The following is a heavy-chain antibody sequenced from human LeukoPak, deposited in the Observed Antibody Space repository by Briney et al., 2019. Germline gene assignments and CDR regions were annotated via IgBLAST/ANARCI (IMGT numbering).Heavy chain of an antibody. CDR1: GGSISSYY. V-gene: IGHV4-4*07. CDR3: ARVSSQALRSWWLVTGYYFDY. Sequence: SETLSPTCTVSGGSISSYYWSWIRQPAGKGLEWIGRIYTSGSHNYNPSLKSRVTMSVDTSKNQFSLKLSSVTAADTAVYYCARVSSQALRSWWLVTGYYFDYWGQGTLVTVSS. D-gene: IGHD6-19*01. J-gene: IGHJ4*02. CDR2: IYTSGSH.